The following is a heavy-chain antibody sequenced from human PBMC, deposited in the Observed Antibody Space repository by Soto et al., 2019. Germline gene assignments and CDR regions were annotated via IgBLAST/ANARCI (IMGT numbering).Heavy chain of an antibody. J-gene: IGHJ4*02. CDR1: GASITYGGYS. CDR3: ARGGGSDSFDY. V-gene: IGHV4-30-2*01. D-gene: IGHD1-26*01. Sequence: TLSLTCTVSGASITYGGYSWSWIRQTPGKGLEWIGYINHLETTFYNPSFESRLSLSIDRAKNQFSLNLNSMSAADRAVYFCARGGGSDSFDYWGQGILVTVSS. CDR2: INHLETT.